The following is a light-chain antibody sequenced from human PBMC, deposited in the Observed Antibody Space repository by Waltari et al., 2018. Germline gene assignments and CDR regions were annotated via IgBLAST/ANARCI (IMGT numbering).Light chain of an antibody. CDR2: ELF. J-gene: IGLJ2*01. Sequence: QSALTQPPSASGSPGQSVTISCTGTSSDSGGYNYVSWYQQHQGKAPKLMIYELFKRPSGVPDRFSGSKSGTTASLTVSGLQAEDEADYYCSSYAGGNNYVVFGGGTKLTVL. V-gene: IGLV2-8*01. CDR1: SSDSGGYNY. CDR3: SSYAGGNNYVV.